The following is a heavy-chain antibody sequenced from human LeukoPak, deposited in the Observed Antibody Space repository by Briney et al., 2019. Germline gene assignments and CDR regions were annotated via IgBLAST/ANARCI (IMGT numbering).Heavy chain of an antibody. V-gene: IGHV4-59*01. Sequence: SETLSLTCTVSGGSISSYYWSWIRQPPGKGLEWIGYIYYSGSTNYNPSLKSRVTISVDTSKNQFSLKLSSVTAADTAVYYCARVVNRNWFDPWGLGTLVTVSS. D-gene: IGHD6-6*01. CDR3: ARVVNRNWFDP. CDR2: IYYSGST. CDR1: GGSISSYY. J-gene: IGHJ5*02.